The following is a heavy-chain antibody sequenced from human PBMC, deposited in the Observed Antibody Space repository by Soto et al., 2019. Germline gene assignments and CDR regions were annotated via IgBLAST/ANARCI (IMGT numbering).Heavy chain of an antibody. Sequence: QVQLVQSGAEVKKPGSSVKVSCKASGGTFSSYAISWVRQAPGQGLEWMGGIIPIFGTANYAQKFQGRVTITADESTSTAYMELSSLRSEDTAVYYCARDLIVVVPAAREGDYYYGMDVWGQGTTVTVSS. D-gene: IGHD2-2*01. CDR3: ARDLIVVVPAAREGDYYYGMDV. J-gene: IGHJ6*02. V-gene: IGHV1-69*01. CDR1: GGTFSSYA. CDR2: IIPIFGTA.